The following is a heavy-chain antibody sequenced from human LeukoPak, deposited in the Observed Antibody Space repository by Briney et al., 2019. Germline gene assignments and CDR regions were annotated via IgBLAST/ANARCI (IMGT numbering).Heavy chain of an antibody. Sequence: PSETLSLTCAVYGGSFSGYYWSWIRQPLGKGLEWIGYIYTSGSTNYNPSLKSRVTISVDTSKNQFSLKLSSVTAADTAVYYCASGDYRRSDAFDIWGQGTMVSVSS. CDR1: GGSFSGYY. D-gene: IGHD3-10*01. J-gene: IGHJ3*02. CDR3: ASGDYRRSDAFDI. CDR2: IYTSGST. V-gene: IGHV4-4*09.